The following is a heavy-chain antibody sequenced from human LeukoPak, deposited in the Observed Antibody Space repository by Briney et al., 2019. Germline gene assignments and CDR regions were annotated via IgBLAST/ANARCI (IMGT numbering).Heavy chain of an antibody. CDR1: GGSISSSDYF. CDR3: ARLQFRGSDGGDY. Sequence: PSETLSLTCTVSGGSISSSDYFWGWIRQPPEKVLEWIGSISHSRSTHYNPSLKSRLTVAVDTSKNQFSLRLSSVTAADTAVYYCARLQFRGSDGGDYWGRGTLVTVSS. J-gene: IGHJ4*02. V-gene: IGHV4-39*01. CDR2: ISHSRST. D-gene: IGHD3-10*01.